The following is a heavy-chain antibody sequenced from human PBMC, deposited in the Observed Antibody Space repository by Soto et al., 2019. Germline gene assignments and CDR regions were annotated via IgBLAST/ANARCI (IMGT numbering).Heavy chain of an antibody. CDR2: IYWDDDK. Sequence: QITLKESGPTLLKPTQTLTLTCTVSGFSLSTSGVAVGWIRQPPGKALEWLALIYWDDDKRYSPSLKSRLTNTKDTSKNHVVLTMTNLDPVDTATYYCAHRRGLLSTGQGWYFDLWGRGTLVTVSS. CDR3: AHRRGLLSTGQGWYFDL. V-gene: IGHV2-5*02. D-gene: IGHD4-4*01. J-gene: IGHJ2*01. CDR1: GFSLSTSGVA.